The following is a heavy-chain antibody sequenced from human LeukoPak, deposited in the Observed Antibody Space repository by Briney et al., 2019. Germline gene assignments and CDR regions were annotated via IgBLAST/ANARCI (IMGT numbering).Heavy chain of an antibody. CDR2: IYYSGST. D-gene: IGHD6-13*01. J-gene: IGHJ3*02. V-gene: IGHV4-39*07. CDR3: ARGRIAAAGYDAFDI. CDR1: GGSISSSSYY. Sequence: SETLSLTCTVSGGSISSSSYYWGWTRQPPGKGLEWIGSIYYSGSTYYNPSLKSRVTISVDTSKNQFSLKLSSVTAADTAVYYCARGRIAAAGYDAFDIWGQGTMVTVSS.